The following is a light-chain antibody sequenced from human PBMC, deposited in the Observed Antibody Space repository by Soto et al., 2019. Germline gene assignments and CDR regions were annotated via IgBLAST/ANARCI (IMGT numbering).Light chain of an antibody. Sequence: EIVLTQSPGTLSLSPGERATLSCRASQSISSSYLAWYQQKPGQAPSLPIYGPSRRATGIPDRFSVSGSGTDFTLTISRLEPEDFAVYYCQQNGSSPFTFGPGTKVDI. V-gene: IGKV3-20*01. CDR3: QQNGSSPFT. J-gene: IGKJ3*01. CDR2: GPS. CDR1: QSISSSY.